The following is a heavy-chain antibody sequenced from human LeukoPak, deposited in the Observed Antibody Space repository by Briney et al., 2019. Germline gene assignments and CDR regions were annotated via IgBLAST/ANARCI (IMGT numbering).Heavy chain of an antibody. CDR3: ATISGPRGDY. CDR2: IYYSGST. Sequence: NTSETLSLTCTVSGGSISSYYWSWIRQPPGKGLEWIGCIYYSGSTNYNPSLKSRVTISVDTSKNQFSLKLSSVTAADPAVYYCATISGPRGDYWGQGTLVTVSS. D-gene: IGHD3-10*01. V-gene: IGHV4-59*01. J-gene: IGHJ4*02. CDR1: GGSISSYY.